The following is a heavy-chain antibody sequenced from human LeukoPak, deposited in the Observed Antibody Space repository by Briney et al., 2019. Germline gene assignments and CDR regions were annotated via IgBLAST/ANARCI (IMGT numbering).Heavy chain of an antibody. CDR1: GFTFSNHG. Sequence: PGTSLRLSCAASGFTFSNHGMHWVRQAPGKGLEWVAVIWYDGSKEYYADSVKGRFTISRDNSKKTLYLQVNSLRAEDTAMYYCARDSYCSGGSCYITLVYWGQGTLVTVSS. D-gene: IGHD2-15*01. J-gene: IGHJ4*02. V-gene: IGHV3-33*01. CDR2: IWYDGSKE. CDR3: ARDSYCSGGSCYITLVY.